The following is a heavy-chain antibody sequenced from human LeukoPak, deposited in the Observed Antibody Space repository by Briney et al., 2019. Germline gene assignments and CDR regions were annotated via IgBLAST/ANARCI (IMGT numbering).Heavy chain of an antibody. CDR3: ARGGFDP. CDR2: ISYDGSNK. CDR1: GFTLSNAW. Sequence: GGSLRLSCAASGFTLSNAWMNWVRQAPGKGLEWVAVISYDGSNKYYADSVKGRFTISRDNSKNTLYLQMNSLRAEDTAVYYCARGGFDPWGQGTLVTISS. J-gene: IGHJ5*02. V-gene: IGHV3-30*03.